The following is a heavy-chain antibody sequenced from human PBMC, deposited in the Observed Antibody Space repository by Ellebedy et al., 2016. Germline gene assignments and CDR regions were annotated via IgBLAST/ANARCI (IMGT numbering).Heavy chain of an antibody. CDR3: ARSVATIGY. D-gene: IGHD6-19*01. J-gene: IGHJ4*02. Sequence: ASVTVSCXASGYTFTSYGISWVRQAPGQGPEWMGWISGHNGNTNYSQKFQGRVTMTTDTSTSTAYMELRSLRSDDTALYYCARSVATIGYWGQGTLVTVSS. V-gene: IGHV1-18*01. CDR1: GYTFTSYG. CDR2: ISGHNGNT.